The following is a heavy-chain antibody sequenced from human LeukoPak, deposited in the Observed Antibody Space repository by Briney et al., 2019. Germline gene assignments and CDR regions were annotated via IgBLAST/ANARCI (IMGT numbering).Heavy chain of an antibody. D-gene: IGHD1-26*01. CDR3: ARDHRTIVGATYNWFDP. V-gene: IGHV1-69*13. Sequence: ASVKVSCKASGGTFSSYAISWVRQAPGQGLEWMGGIIPIFGTANYAQKFQGRVTITADESTSTAYMELSSLRSEDTAVYYCARDHRTIVGATYNWFDPWGQGTLVTVSS. CDR2: IIPIFGTA. CDR1: GGTFSSYA. J-gene: IGHJ5*02.